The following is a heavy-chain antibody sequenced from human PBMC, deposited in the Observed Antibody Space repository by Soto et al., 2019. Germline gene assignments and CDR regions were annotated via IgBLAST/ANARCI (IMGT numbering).Heavy chain of an antibody. D-gene: IGHD5-12*01. V-gene: IGHV3-30*18. CDR2: ISYDGSNK. Sequence: QVQLVESGGGVVQPGRSLRLSCAASGFTFSSYGMHWVRQAPGKGLEWVAVISYDGSNKYYADSVKGRFTISRDNSKNTLYRQMNSLRAEDTAVYYCAKDSGRVATIARGLGYWGQGTLVTVSS. CDR3: AKDSGRVATIARGLGY. CDR1: GFTFSSYG. J-gene: IGHJ4*02.